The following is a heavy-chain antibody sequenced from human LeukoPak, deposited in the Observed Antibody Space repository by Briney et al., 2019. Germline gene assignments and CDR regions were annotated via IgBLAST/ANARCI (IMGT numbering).Heavy chain of an antibody. Sequence: SETLSLTCTVSGGSISNYYWSWIRQPPGKGLEWIGYIYYSGSTNYNPSLKGRATISVDTSKNQFSLKLTSVTAADTAVYYCAGIAAAVGGGFDYWGQGTLVTVSS. CDR3: AGIAAAVGGGFDY. D-gene: IGHD6-13*01. V-gene: IGHV4-59*01. J-gene: IGHJ4*02. CDR2: IYYSGST. CDR1: GGSISNYY.